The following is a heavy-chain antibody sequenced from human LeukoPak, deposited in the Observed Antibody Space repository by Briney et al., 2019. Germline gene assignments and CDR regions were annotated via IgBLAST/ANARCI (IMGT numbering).Heavy chain of an antibody. D-gene: IGHD5-18*01. CDR1: GFTFNDYE. CDR2: ISSSSSYI. CDR3: ARDLSGVTGYTYGRGIDY. V-gene: IGHV3-21*01. Sequence: GGSLRLSCAASGFTFNDYEMTWVRQAPGKGLEWVSSISSSSSYIYYADSVKGRFTISRDNAKNSLYLQMNSLRAEDTAVYYCARDLSGVTGYTYGRGIDYWGQGTLVTVSS. J-gene: IGHJ4*02.